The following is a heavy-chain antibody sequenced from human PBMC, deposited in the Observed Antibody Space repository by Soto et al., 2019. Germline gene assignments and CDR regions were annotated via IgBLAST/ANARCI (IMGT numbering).Heavy chain of an antibody. V-gene: IGHV4-39*01. D-gene: IGHD6-19*01. CDR2: IYYSGST. Sequence: SETLSLTCTVSGGSISSSSHYWGWIRQPPGKGLEWIGTIYYSGSTNSNPSLKSRVTISVDTSKNQFALKVNSVTAADTAVYFCARRDSRGWYNAFDIWGQGTTATVSS. CDR1: GGSISSSSHY. CDR3: ARRDSRGWYNAFDI. J-gene: IGHJ3*02.